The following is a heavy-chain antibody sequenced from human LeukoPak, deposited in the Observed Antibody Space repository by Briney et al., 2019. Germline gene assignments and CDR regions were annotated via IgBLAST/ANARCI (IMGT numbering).Heavy chain of an antibody. CDR2: ISHDGNKE. V-gene: IGHV3-30-3*01. J-gene: IGHJ4*02. Sequence: PGRSLRLSCAASGFTFSSCALQWVRQAPGKGLEWVAVISHDGNKEYYADSVKGRFTISRDNSKNTVSVQMNSLGAEDTAVYYCARIQGGVIPTAYFDNWGQGILVTVSS. D-gene: IGHD2-2*01. CDR1: GFTFSSCA. CDR3: ARIQGGVIPTAYFDN.